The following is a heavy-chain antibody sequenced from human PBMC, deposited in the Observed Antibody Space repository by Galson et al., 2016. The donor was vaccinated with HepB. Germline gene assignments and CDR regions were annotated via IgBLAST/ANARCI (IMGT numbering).Heavy chain of an antibody. V-gene: IGHV4-34*01. D-gene: IGHD3-3*01. J-gene: IGHJ4*02. CDR2: INHGGST. CDR1: GGSFSGYY. Sequence: SETLSLTCAVQGGSFSGYYWNWIRQTPGKGFEWIGEINHGGSTNYNPSLKSRVTISIDTSRNQFSLNLTSVTAADTAVYYCARGGLRFLNWLSDEYDHWGQGTLVTGSS. CDR3: ARGGLRFLNWLSDEYDH.